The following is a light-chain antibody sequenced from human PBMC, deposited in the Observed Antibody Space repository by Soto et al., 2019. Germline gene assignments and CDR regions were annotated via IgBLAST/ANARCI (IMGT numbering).Light chain of an antibody. Sequence: EIVLTHSPATLSLSPGERATLSCRASQSVSSYLARYQQKPGQAPRLLIYDASNRATGIPARFSGSGSGTDFTLTISRLEPEDFAVYYCQQFVSSPQTFGQGTKVDIK. CDR2: DAS. J-gene: IGKJ1*01. CDR3: QQFVSSPQT. V-gene: IGKV3-11*01. CDR1: QSVSSY.